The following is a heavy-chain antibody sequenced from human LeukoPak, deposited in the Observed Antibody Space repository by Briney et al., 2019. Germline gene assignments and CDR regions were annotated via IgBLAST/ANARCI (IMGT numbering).Heavy chain of an antibody. D-gene: IGHD3-22*01. V-gene: IGHV3-49*04. Sequence: PGGSLRLSCTASGFTFGDYAMSWVRQAPGKGLGWVGFIRSKAYGGTTEYAASAKGRFTISRDDSKSIAYLQMNSLKTEDTAVYYCTSPRGTYYDSSGYYPIDYWGQGTLVTVSS. CDR3: TSPRGTYYDSSGYYPIDY. J-gene: IGHJ4*02. CDR2: IRSKAYGGTT. CDR1: GFTFGDYA.